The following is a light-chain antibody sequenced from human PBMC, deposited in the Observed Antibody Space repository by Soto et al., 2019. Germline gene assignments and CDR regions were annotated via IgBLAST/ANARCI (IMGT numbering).Light chain of an antibody. CDR2: TAS. Sequence: IQFNQPRSPLSASVGERVTITCQASQEISDVLNWYQQKPGKAPKLLIYTASSLQSGVPSRFSGSGSGTDFTLTISGMQPDDGSYDYWRTFGQGTRVEI. CDR3: RT. CDR1: QEISDV. V-gene: IGKV1-39*01. J-gene: IGKJ5*01.